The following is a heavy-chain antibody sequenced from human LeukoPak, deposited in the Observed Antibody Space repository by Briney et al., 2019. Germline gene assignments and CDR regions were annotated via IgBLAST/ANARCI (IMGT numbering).Heavy chain of an antibody. D-gene: IGHD4-17*01. CDR1: GFTVSSYG. V-gene: IGHV3-33*01. Sequence: GSSLRLSCAASGFTVSSYGMHWVRQAPGKGLEWVAVIWYDGSNKYYADSVKGRFTISRDNSKNTLYLQMNSLRAEDTAVYYCARNQDYGVYNSVGAFDIWGQGTMVTVSS. CDR2: IWYDGSNK. J-gene: IGHJ3*02. CDR3: ARNQDYGVYNSVGAFDI.